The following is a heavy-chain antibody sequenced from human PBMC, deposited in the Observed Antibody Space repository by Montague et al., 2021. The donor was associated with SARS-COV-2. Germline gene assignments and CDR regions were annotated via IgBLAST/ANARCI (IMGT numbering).Heavy chain of an antibody. CDR2: IYYSGST. J-gene: IGHJ6*02. CDR3: ARLLRSCTNGVCRTYYYALAV. V-gene: IGHV4-59*01. Sequence: SETLSLTCTVSGGSISGFYWSWIRQPPGKGLEWIGYIYYSGSTKYNPSLESRVAVSVDRSKNQVSLKLTSVTAADTAVYYCARLLRSCTNGVCRTYYYALAVWGQGTTVTVSS. CDR1: GGSISGFY. D-gene: IGHD2-8*01.